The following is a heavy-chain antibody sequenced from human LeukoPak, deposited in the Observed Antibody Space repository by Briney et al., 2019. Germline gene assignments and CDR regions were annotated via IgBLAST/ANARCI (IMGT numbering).Heavy chain of an antibody. CDR3: ARNNNLVGATNNDAFDV. V-gene: IGHV4-59*11. D-gene: IGHD1-26*01. CDR2: IYYSGST. Sequence: PSDTLSLTCTVSGGSFRSHYWSWIRQPPGKGLEWIAYIYYSGSTSYNSSLKSRVTISVDTSKNQFSLKLRSVTAADTAVYYCARNNNLVGATNNDAFDVWGQGTMVTVSS. CDR1: GGSFRSHY. J-gene: IGHJ3*01.